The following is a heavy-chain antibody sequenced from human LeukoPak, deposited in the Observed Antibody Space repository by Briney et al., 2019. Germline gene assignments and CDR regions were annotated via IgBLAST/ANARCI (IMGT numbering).Heavy chain of an antibody. D-gene: IGHD5-18*01. V-gene: IGHV5-51*01. CDR2: IYPGDSDT. CDR3: ARQDTAMVLDAFDI. CDR1: GYSFTSYW. Sequence: GESLKISCQGSGYSFTSYWIGWVRQMPGKGLEWMGIIYPGDSDTRYSPSVQGQVTISADKSIVTAYLQWSSLKASDTAMYYCARQDTAMVLDAFDIWGQGTMVTVSS. J-gene: IGHJ3*02.